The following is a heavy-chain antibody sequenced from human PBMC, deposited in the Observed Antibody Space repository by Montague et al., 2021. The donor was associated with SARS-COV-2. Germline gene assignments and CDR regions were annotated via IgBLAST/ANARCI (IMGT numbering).Heavy chain of an antibody. D-gene: IGHD6-19*01. Sequence: SETLSLTCSVSGYSISNYYWSWIRQPPGKGLEWLGYIFSSGTATYNASLRSRLTISVDTSTNQFSLKVTSVTTADTATYYCARGEVAGPFDYWGRGTLVTVPS. J-gene: IGHJ4*02. V-gene: IGHV4-59*01. CDR1: GYSISNYY. CDR3: ARGEVAGPFDY. CDR2: IFSSGTA.